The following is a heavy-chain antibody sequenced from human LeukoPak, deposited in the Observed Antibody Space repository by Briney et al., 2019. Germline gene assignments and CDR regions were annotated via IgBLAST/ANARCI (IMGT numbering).Heavy chain of an antibody. Sequence: GRSLRLSCAASGFTFSSYAMHWVRQAPGKGLEWVAVISYDGNNKYYADSVKGRFTISRDNSKNTLYLQMNSLRAEDTAVYYCARDGYYYDSSGYQNTFDYWGQGTLVTVSS. CDR3: ARDGYYYDSSGYQNTFDY. CDR2: ISYDGNNK. CDR1: GFTFSSYA. D-gene: IGHD3-22*01. J-gene: IGHJ4*02. V-gene: IGHV3-30-3*01.